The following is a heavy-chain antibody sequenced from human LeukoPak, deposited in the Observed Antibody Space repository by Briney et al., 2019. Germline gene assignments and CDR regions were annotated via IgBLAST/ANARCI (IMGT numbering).Heavy chain of an antibody. CDR2: INPNSGDI. CDR1: GYTFTGYY. D-gene: IGHD6-13*01. Sequence: ASVKVSCKASGYTFTGYYMQWVRQAPGQGLEWMGRINPNSGDIDYAQKFQGRVTMTRDTSISTGYMKLSRLTSDDTAVYYCVREGSSWSYWGQGTLVTVPS. J-gene: IGHJ4*02. CDR3: VREGSSWSY. V-gene: IGHV1-2*06.